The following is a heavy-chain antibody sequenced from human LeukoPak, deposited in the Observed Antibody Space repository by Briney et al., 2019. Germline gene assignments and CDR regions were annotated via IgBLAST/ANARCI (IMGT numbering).Heavy chain of an antibody. V-gene: IGHV3-23*01. D-gene: IGHD5-18*01. CDR1: GFTVSSYA. J-gene: IGHJ4*02. CDR2: ISVGGDST. Sequence: PGGSLRLSCAASGFTVSSYAMNWVRQAPGKGLEWVSAISVGGDSTDYVDSVKGRFTISRDNSKNTVYLHMNSLGAEDTAVYYCAKDAWAYSFGSYFDYWGQGILVTVSS. CDR3: AKDAWAYSFGSYFDY.